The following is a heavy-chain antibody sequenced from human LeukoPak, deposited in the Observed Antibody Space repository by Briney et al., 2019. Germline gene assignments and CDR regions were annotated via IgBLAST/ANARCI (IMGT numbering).Heavy chain of an antibody. D-gene: IGHD3-10*01. Sequence: PGGSLRLSCAVSGFAVSSNYMTWVRQAPGKGLEWVSVIYSGGSTYYADSVKGRFTISRDNSENTVYLQMSSLRAEDTAVYYCARDLSGVDYFDYWGQGTLVTVSS. CDR3: ARDLSGVDYFDY. CDR2: IYSGGST. V-gene: IGHV3-53*01. CDR1: GFAVSSNY. J-gene: IGHJ4*02.